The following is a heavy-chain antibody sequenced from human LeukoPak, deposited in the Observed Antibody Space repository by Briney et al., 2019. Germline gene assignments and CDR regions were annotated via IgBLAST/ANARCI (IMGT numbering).Heavy chain of an antibody. Sequence: PGGSLRLSCEGSGFTFNGYAFSWVRQAPGKGLFWVSGISAGGGSTYYADSVKGRFSISRDNSRNTLYLQMNSLRAEDTAVYYCAKDAAGPEYWGQGTLVTVSS. CDR1: GFTFNGYA. CDR2: ISAGGGST. CDR3: AKDAAGPEY. V-gene: IGHV3-23*01. D-gene: IGHD6-13*01. J-gene: IGHJ4*02.